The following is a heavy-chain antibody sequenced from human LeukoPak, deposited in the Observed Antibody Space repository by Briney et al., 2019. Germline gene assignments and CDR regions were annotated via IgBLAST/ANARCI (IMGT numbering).Heavy chain of an antibody. CDR2: IHPRGEI. CDR3: ARGKQQLVHPFDY. J-gene: IGHJ4*02. Sequence: PSETLSLTCGVSGGSISSSNWWSWVRQPPGKGLEWIGEIHPRGEINYNPSLKSRVTISLDKSKNQFSLKMTSVTAADTAIYYCARGKQQLVHPFDYWGQGALVTVSS. D-gene: IGHD6-13*01. CDR1: GGSISSSNW. V-gene: IGHV4-4*02.